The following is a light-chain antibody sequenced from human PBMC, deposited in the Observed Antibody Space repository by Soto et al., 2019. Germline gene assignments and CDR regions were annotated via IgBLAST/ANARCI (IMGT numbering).Light chain of an antibody. J-gene: IGKJ1*01. CDR1: QSVSSF. CDR2: DAS. CDR3: QQRSSWT. V-gene: IGKV3-11*01. Sequence: EIVLTQSPATLSLSPGERATLSCRASQSVSSFLGWYQQKPGQAPKLLIYDASNRAPGIPARFSGSGSGTDFTISISRLEPEDFAVYYCQQRSSWTFGQGTKVEIK.